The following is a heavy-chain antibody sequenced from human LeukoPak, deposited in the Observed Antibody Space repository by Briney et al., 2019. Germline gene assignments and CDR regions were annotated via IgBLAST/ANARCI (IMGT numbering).Heavy chain of an antibody. CDR3: ASSETGTTGGYYGMDV. CDR2: ISCDGSNK. CDR1: GFTFSSYA. D-gene: IGHD1-7*01. V-gene: IGHV3-30-3*01. J-gene: IGHJ6*02. Sequence: PGRSLRLSCAASGFTFSSYAMHWVRQAPGKGLEWVAVISCDGSNKYYADSVKGRFTISRDNSKNTLYLQMNSLRAEDTAVYYCASSETGTTGGYYGMDVWGQGTTVTVSS.